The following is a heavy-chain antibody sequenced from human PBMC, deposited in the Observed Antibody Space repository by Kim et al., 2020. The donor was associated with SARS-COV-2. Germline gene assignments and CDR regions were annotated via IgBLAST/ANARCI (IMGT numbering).Heavy chain of an antibody. D-gene: IGHD6-6*01. CDR2: INPNSGGT. CDR1: GYTFTGYY. CDR3: ATQGVIAARRRYFDY. V-gene: IGHV1-2*02. J-gene: IGHJ4*02. Sequence: ASVKVSCKASGYTFTGYYMHWVRQAPGQGLEWMGWINPNSGGTNYAQKFQGRVTMTRDTSISTAYMELSRLRSDDTAVYYCATQGVIAARRRYFDYWGQGTLVTVSS.